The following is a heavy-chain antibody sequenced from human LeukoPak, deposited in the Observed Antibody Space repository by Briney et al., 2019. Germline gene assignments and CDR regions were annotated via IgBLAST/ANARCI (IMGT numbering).Heavy chain of an antibody. J-gene: IGHJ4*02. CDR2: ISYDGSNK. Sequence: GGSLRLSCAASGFTFSSYAMHWVRQAPGNGLEWVAVISYDGSNKYYADSVKGRFTISRDNSKNTLYLQMNSLRSEDTAVYYCARGNIVSTITEVDYWGQGTLVTVSS. V-gene: IGHV3-30*04. CDR3: ARGNIVSTITEVDY. CDR1: GFTFSSYA. D-gene: IGHD5/OR15-5a*01.